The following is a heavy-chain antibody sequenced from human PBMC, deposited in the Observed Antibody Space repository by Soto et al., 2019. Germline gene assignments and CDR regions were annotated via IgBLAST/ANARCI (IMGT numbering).Heavy chain of an antibody. V-gene: IGHV3-53*04. CDR1: GFTVSSNY. CDR3: ARVEVLRYFDWLLRNWYFDL. Sequence: EVQLVESGGGLVQPGGSLRLSCAASGFTVSSNYMSWVRQAPGKGLVWVSVIYSGGSTYYEDSVKGRFTISRHNSKNTLYLQMNSLIAEDAAVYYCARVEVLRYFDWLLRNWYFDLWGRGTLVTVSS. J-gene: IGHJ2*01. D-gene: IGHD3-9*01. CDR2: IYSGGST.